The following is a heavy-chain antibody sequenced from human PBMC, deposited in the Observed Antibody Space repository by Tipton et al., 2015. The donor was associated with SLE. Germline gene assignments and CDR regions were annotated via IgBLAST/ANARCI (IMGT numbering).Heavy chain of an antibody. J-gene: IGHJ6*03. Sequence: TLSLTCAVSGASITSSDWWSWVRQPPGKGLEYIGEIHHRGSTNYKSSLRGRVTISVDKSKNQFSLKLTSVTAADTAVYYCARVLGVVKSYYMDVWGKGTTVTVSS. D-gene: IGHD3-3*01. CDR2: IHHRGST. V-gene: IGHV4-4*02. CDR1: GASITSSDW. CDR3: ARVLGVVKSYYMDV.